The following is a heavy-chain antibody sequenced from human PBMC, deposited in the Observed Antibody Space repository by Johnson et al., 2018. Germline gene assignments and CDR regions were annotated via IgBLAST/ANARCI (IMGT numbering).Heavy chain of an antibody. CDR1: GFTFSASD. Sequence: QVQLVQSGGGAVRPGRSLRLSCAASGFTFSASDMHWVRQSPDKGLEWVTHITEDGRRKYYTDSVKGRFTVSRDNSRNTLYLQMNSRRPGDTARYYCAQGHRHGAFDIWGQGTRVIVSA. J-gene: IGHJ3*02. CDR3: AQGHRHGAFDI. CDR2: ITEDGRRK. V-gene: IGHV3-30*18.